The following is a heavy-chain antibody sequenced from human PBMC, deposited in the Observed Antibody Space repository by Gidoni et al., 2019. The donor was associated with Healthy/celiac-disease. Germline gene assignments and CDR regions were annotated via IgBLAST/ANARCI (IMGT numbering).Heavy chain of an antibody. CDR2: IIPSFGTA. Sequence: QVQLVQSGAEVKKPGSSVKLSCKASGGTCSSYAISWVRQAPGQGLEWMGGIIPSFGTANYAQKFQGRVTITADESTSTAYMELSSLRSEDTAVYYCARDEAGYDILTGQGGRFDYWGQGTLVTVSS. CDR1: GGTCSSYA. J-gene: IGHJ4*02. CDR3: ARDEAGYDILTGQGGRFDY. V-gene: IGHV1-69*01. D-gene: IGHD3-9*01.